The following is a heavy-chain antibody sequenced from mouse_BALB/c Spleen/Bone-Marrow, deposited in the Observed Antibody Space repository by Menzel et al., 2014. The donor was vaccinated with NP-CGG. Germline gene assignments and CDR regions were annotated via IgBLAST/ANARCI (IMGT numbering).Heavy chain of an antibody. Sequence: EVQGVESGPELVKPGASVKMSCKASGYTFTSYVMHWVKQKPGQGLEWIGYINPYNDGTKYNEKFKGKATLTSDESSSTXYXELSSLTSEDSAVYYCARTYYYGSNLFAYWGQGTLVTVSA. CDR2: INPYNDGT. V-gene: IGHV1-14*01. D-gene: IGHD1-1*01. J-gene: IGHJ3*01. CDR1: GYTFTSYV. CDR3: ARTYYYGSNLFAY.